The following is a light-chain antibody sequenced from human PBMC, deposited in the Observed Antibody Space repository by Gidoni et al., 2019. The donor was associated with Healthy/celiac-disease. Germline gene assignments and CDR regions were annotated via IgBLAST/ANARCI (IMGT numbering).Light chain of an antibody. CDR2: GAS. CDR3: QQYNNWPPWT. CDR1: QSVSSN. Sequence: EIVMTQSPATLSVSPGERAPLSCRASQSVSSNLAWYQQKPGQAPRLLIYGASTRATGIPARFSGGGSGTEFTLTISSLQSEDFAVYYCQQYNNWPPWTFGQGTKVEIK. V-gene: IGKV3-15*01. J-gene: IGKJ1*01.